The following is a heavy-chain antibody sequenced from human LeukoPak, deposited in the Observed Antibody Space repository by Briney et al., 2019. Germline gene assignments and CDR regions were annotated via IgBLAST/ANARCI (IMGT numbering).Heavy chain of an antibody. V-gene: IGHV1-18*01. CDR3: ATDRSNSFF. D-gene: IGHD2-15*01. CDR2: INTEKDRT. CDR1: DDIFSRNG. J-gene: IGHJ4*02. Sequence: ASVKVSCKAPDDIFSRNGISWIRQAPGRGLEWMGWINTEKDRTNYAQKFQGRVTMTAETSTSTAYMDLTSLTFDDTAVYYCATDRSNSFFWGQGTLVTVSS.